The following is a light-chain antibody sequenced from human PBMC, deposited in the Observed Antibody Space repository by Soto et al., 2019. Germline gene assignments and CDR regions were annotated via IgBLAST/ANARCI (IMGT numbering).Light chain of an antibody. CDR2: AAS. CDR3: QQSYSTPRT. V-gene: IGKV1-39*01. CDR1: QSISSY. J-gene: IGKJ1*01. Sequence: DIQMTQSPSSLSASVGDRVTITCRASQSISSYLNWFQQKPGKAPQLLIYAASSLQSGVPSRFSGSGSGTDFTLTISSLKYEDFATYYCQQSYSTPRTFGQGTKVDIK.